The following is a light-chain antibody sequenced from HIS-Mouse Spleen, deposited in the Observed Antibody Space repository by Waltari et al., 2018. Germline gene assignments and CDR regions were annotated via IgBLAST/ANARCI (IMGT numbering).Light chain of an antibody. Sequence: QSVLTQPPSASGTPGQRVTISCSGSSSNIGSNYVYWYQQLPGTAPKLLIYMNNARPSGVPDRFSGSKSGTSASLAISGLRSEDEADYYCAAWDDSLSGPVFGGGTKLTVL. V-gene: IGLV1-47*01. CDR2: MNN. CDR3: AAWDDSLSGPV. CDR1: SSNIGSNY. J-gene: IGLJ3*02.